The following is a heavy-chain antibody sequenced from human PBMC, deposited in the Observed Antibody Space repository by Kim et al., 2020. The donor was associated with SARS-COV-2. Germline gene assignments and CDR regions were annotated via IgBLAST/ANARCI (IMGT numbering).Heavy chain of an antibody. CDR3: ARCGSGFPLPFDY. J-gene: IGHJ4*02. CDR2: IYYSGST. V-gene: IGHV4-31*03. CDR1: GGSISSGGYY. Sequence: SETLSLTCTVSGGSISSGGYYWSWIRQHPGKGLEWIGYIYYSGSTYYNPSLKSRVTISVDTSKNQFSLKLSSVTAADTAVYYCARCGSGFPLPFDYWGQGTLVTVSS. D-gene: IGHD3-22*01.